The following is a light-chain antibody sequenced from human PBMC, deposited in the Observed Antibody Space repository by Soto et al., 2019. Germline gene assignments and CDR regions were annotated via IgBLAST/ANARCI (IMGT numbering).Light chain of an antibody. J-gene: IGKJ5*01. CDR2: TAS. CDR3: QQSDSRTNR. V-gene: IGKV1-12*01. CDR1: QTISSW. Sequence: TCRASQTISSWLAWYQQKPGKAHNLLIYTASNLQSGVPSRFSGSGSGTHFTLTISSLQPEDFRTYYCQQSDSRTNRFGGRTRLAIK.